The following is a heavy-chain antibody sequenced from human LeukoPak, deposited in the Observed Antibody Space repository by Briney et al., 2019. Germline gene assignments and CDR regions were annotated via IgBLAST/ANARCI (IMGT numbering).Heavy chain of an antibody. Sequence: GASVKVSCKASGYTFTSYDINWVRQATGQGLEWMGWMNPNSGNTGYAQKFQGRVTMTRNTSISTAYMELSSLRSEDMAVYYCARDGLDLDIVVVPAFDYWGQGTLVTVSS. J-gene: IGHJ4*02. CDR2: MNPNSGNT. D-gene: IGHD2-2*01. CDR3: ARDGLDLDIVVVPAFDY. V-gene: IGHV1-8*01. CDR1: GYTFTSYD.